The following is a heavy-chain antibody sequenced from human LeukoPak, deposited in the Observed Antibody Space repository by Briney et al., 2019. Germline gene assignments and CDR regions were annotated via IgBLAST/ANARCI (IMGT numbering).Heavy chain of an antibody. CDR3: AKPYSGSYYADY. CDR2: ISYDGVNK. CDR1: GFTFSSYG. J-gene: IGHJ4*02. D-gene: IGHD1-26*01. Sequence: GRSLRLSCAASGFTFSSYGMHWVRQAPGKGLEWVAVISYDGVNKDYAGSVKGRFTISRDNSKNTLYLQMNSLRAEDTAVYYCAKPYSGSYYADYWGQGTLVTVSS. V-gene: IGHV3-30*18.